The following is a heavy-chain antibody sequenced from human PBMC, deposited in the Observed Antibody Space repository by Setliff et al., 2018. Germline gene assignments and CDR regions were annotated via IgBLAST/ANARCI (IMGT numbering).Heavy chain of an antibody. J-gene: IGHJ3*02. V-gene: IGHV1-18*01. Sequence: ASVKVSCKASGYTFTSYGISWVRQAPGQGLEWMGWISAYNGNTNYAQKLQGRVTMTTDTSTSTAYMELRSLRSDDTAAYYCARGYYYDSSGPAAFDIWGQGTMVTVSS. CDR1: GYTFTSYG. D-gene: IGHD3-22*01. CDR2: ISAYNGNT. CDR3: ARGYYYDSSGPAAFDI.